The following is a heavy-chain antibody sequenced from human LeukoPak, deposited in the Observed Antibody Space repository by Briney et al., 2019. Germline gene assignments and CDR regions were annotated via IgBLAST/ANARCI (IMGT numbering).Heavy chain of an antibody. Sequence: GGSLRLSCAASGFTFDDYAMHWVRHAPGKGLEWVSGISWNSGSIGYADSVKGRFTISRDNAKNSLYLQMNSLRPEDTAVYYCARAKRWIGSSWHFDNWGQGTLVTVSS. V-gene: IGHV3-9*01. CDR1: GFTFDDYA. J-gene: IGHJ4*02. D-gene: IGHD6-13*01. CDR3: ARAKRWIGSSWHFDN. CDR2: ISWNSGSI.